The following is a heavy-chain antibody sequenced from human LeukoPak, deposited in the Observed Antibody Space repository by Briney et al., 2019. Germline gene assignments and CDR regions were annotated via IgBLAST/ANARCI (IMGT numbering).Heavy chain of an antibody. CDR2: ISSSSSYI. J-gene: IGHJ4*02. V-gene: IGHV3-21*01. D-gene: IGHD6-13*01. CDR1: GFTFSRYS. CDR3: ARDLTSSWYGFDY. Sequence: GGSLRLSCAASGFTFSRYSMNWVRQAPGKGLEWVSSISSSSSYIHYADSVKGRFTISRDNAKNSLYLHMNSLRAEDTAVYYCARDLTSSWYGFDYWGQGTLVTVSS.